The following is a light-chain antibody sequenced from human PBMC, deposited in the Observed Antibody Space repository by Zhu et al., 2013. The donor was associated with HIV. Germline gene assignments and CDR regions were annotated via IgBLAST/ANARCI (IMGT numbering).Light chain of an antibody. CDR2: DAS. Sequence: EIVLTQSPGTLSLSPGERATLSCRASQTVSTNYLAWYQHRPRQAPRLLIFDASTRASGIPARFSGSGSGTDFTLTITSLEPEDFAVYYCQQRSDLYSFGQGTKVEIK. CDR3: QQRSDLYS. V-gene: IGKV3-11*01. J-gene: IGKJ2*03. CDR1: QTVSTNY.